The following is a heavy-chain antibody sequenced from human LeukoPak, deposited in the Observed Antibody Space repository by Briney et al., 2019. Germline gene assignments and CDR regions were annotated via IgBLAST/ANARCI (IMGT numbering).Heavy chain of an antibody. J-gene: IGHJ3*01. Sequence: SETLSLTCTVSGHSISRDYYWGWIRQPPGKGLEWIGSIYHSGSTYYKPSLKSRVTISLDTSKNQFSLKLNSVTAADTAVYYCARGYCSTTNCYLDAFDLWGQGTMVTVSS. V-gene: IGHV4-38-2*02. CDR1: GHSISRDYY. CDR3: ARGYCSTTNCYLDAFDL. D-gene: IGHD2-2*01. CDR2: IYHSGST.